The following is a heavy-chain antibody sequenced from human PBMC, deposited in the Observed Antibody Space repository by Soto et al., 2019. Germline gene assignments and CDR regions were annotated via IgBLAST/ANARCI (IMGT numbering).Heavy chain of an antibody. CDR1: GYTLTELS. CDR2: FDPEDGET. Sequence: ASVKVSCKVSGYTLTELSMHWVRQAPGKGLEWMGGFDPEDGETIYAQKKQGRVTITEDKSTDTAYMELSSLRSEDTAVYYCARGTEYSSSQWGQGTLVTVSS. CDR3: ARGTEYSSSQ. V-gene: IGHV1-24*01. J-gene: IGHJ4*02. D-gene: IGHD6-6*01.